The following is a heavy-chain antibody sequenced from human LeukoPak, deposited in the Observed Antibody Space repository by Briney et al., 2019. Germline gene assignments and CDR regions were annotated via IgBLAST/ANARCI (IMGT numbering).Heavy chain of an antibody. J-gene: IGHJ4*02. CDR3: ARYKQWLVNFDY. CDR2: IYSGGST. CDR1: GFTVSSNY. V-gene: IGHV3-66*01. Sequence: GGSLRLSCAASGFTVSSNYMSWVRQAPGKGLEWVSVIYSGGSTYYADSVKGRFTISRDNSKNTLYLQMNSLRAEDTAVYYCARYKQWLVNFDYWGQGTLVTVSS. D-gene: IGHD6-19*01.